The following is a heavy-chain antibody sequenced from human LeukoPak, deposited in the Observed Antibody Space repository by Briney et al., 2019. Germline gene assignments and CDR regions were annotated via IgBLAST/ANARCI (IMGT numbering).Heavy chain of an antibody. J-gene: IGHJ5*02. V-gene: IGHV4-4*02. D-gene: IGHD2-8*01. Sequence: SETLSLTCAVSGGSISSSKWWSWVRQPPGKGLEWIGEIYHSGSTNYNPSLKSRVTMPVDKSKNQFSLKLSSVTAADTAVYYCTRRLYTNYYGFDTWGQGALVTVAS. CDR3: TRRLYTNYYGFDT. CDR1: GGSISSSKW. CDR2: IYHSGST.